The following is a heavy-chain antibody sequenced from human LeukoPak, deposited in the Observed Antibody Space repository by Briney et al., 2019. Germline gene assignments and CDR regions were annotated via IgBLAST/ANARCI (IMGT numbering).Heavy chain of an antibody. J-gene: IGHJ4*02. CDR1: GGSISSGGYS. Sequence: SETLSLTCAVSGGSISSGGYSWNWIRQPPGKGLEWIVYIYHSGSTYYNPSLKSRVTISVDRSKNQFSLKLSSVTAADTAVYYCARGAYYGSGSYPLAIDYWGQGTLVTVSS. CDR2: IYHSGST. V-gene: IGHV4-30-2*01. CDR3: ARGAYYGSGSYPLAIDY. D-gene: IGHD3-10*01.